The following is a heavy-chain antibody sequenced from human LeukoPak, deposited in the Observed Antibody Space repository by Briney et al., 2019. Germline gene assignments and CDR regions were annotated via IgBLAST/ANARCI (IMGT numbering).Heavy chain of an antibody. CDR1: GGSISSYY. Sequence: SETLSLTCTVSGGSISSYYWSWIRQPAGKGLEWIGRIYTSGSTNYNPSLKSRVTMSVDTSKNQFSLKLSSVTAADTAVYYCAISGYYPPTPLEQRWWFDPWGQGTLVTVSS. V-gene: IGHV4-4*07. J-gene: IGHJ5*02. CDR3: AISGYYPPTPLEQRWWFDP. CDR2: IYTSGST. D-gene: IGHD3-22*01.